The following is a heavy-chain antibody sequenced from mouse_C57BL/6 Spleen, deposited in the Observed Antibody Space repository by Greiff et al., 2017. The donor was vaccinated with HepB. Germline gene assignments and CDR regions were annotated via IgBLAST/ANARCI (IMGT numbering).Heavy chain of an antibody. CDR1: GYAFSSSW. Sequence: QVQLQQSGPELVKPGASVKISCKASGYAFSSSWMNWVKQRPGKGLEWIGRIYPGDGDTNYNGKFKGKATLTADKSSSTAYMQLSSLTSEDSAVYFCAPGPHYAMDYWGQGTSVTVSS. J-gene: IGHJ4*01. V-gene: IGHV1-82*01. CDR2: IYPGDGDT. CDR3: APGPHYAMDY.